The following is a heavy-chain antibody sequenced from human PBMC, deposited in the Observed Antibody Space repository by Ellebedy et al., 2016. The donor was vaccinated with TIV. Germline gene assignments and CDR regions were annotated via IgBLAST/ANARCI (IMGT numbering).Heavy chain of an antibody. V-gene: IGHV4-34*01. Sequence: SETLSLTCAVYGGSFSGYYWSWIRQPPGKGLEWIGEINHSGSTYYNPSLKSRVTISVDTSKNQFSLKLSSVTAADTAVYYCARGNTQLERTPSGSYYYYYYMDVWGKGTTVTVSS. CDR2: INHSGST. D-gene: IGHD6-13*01. CDR1: GGSFSGYY. CDR3: ARGNTQLERTPSGSYYYYYYMDV. J-gene: IGHJ6*03.